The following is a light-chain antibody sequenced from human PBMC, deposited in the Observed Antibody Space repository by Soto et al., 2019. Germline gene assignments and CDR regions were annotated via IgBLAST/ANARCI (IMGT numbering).Light chain of an antibody. CDR2: AAS. Sequence: DIQMTQSPPSLSASVGDRVTITCRASQDISNNLAWFQQKPGKAPESLIYAASTLQSGVPSKFSGSGSGTDFTLPINSLQAQESATYYCQQYSSYPTTFGQGTRLDIK. V-gene: IGKV1-16*02. J-gene: IGKJ5*01. CDR1: QDISNN. CDR3: QQYSSYPTT.